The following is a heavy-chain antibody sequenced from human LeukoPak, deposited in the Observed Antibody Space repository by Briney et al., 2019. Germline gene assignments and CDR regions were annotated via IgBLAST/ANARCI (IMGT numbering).Heavy chain of an antibody. CDR3: ARDRGYYYDSSGSYFDY. J-gene: IGHJ4*02. Sequence: SVTLSLTCAVYGGSFSGYYWSWIRQPPGKGLEWIGEINHSGSTNYNPSLKSRVTISVDTSKNQFSLKLSSVTAADTAVYYCARDRGYYYDSSGSYFDYWGQGTLVTVSS. CDR1: GGSFSGYY. CDR2: INHSGST. D-gene: IGHD3-22*01. V-gene: IGHV4-34*01.